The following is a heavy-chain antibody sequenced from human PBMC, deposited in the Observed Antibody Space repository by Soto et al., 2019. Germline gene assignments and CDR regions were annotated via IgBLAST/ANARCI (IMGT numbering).Heavy chain of an antibody. CDR3: ARHPSTVTTPPFGFDY. D-gene: IGHD4-17*01. CDR2: IYYSGST. J-gene: IGHJ4*02. V-gene: IGHV4-59*08. Sequence: SETLSLTCTVSGGSISSYYWSWIRQPPGKGLEWIGYIYYSGSTNYNPSLKSRVTISVDTSKNQFSLKLSSVTAADTAVYYCARHPSTVTTPPFGFDYWGQGTLVTVSS. CDR1: GGSISSYY.